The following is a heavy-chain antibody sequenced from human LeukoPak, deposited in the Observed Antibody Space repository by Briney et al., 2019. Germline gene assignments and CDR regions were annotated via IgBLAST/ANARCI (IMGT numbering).Heavy chain of an antibody. Sequence: PGGSLRLSCAASGFTFDDYGMSWVRQAPGKGLEWVSGINWNGGSTGYADSVKGRFTISRDNAKNSLYLQMKSLRAEDTAVYYGRGVRGGTEADYWGQGTLVIVSS. D-gene: IGHD3-10*01. CDR2: INWNGGST. CDR1: GFTFDDYG. CDR3: RGVRGGTEADY. V-gene: IGHV3-20*04. J-gene: IGHJ4*02.